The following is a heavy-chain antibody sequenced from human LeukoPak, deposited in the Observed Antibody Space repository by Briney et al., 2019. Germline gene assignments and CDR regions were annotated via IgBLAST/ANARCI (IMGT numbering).Heavy chain of an antibody. J-gene: IGHJ3*02. Sequence: ASVKVSCKASGYTFTGYYMHWVRQAPGQGLEWMGWINLNSGGTNYAQKFQGRVTMTRDTSISTAYMELSRLRSDDTAVYYCARDRWLFQGADAFDIWGQGTMVTVSS. CDR3: ARDRWLFQGADAFDI. V-gene: IGHV1-2*02. CDR2: INLNSGGT. D-gene: IGHD6-19*01. CDR1: GYTFTGYY.